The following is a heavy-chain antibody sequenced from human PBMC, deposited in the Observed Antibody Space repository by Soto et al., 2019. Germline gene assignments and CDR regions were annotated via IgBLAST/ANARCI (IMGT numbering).Heavy chain of an antibody. CDR1: GGSISRGASY. CDR2: IYYSGST. V-gene: IGHV4-30-4*01. CDR3: ARDPPLSSWNYYYYGMDV. D-gene: IGHD6-13*01. Sequence: SETLSLTCTVSGGSISRGASYWSWIRQPPGQGLEWIGYIYYSGSTYYNPSLKSGVTISVVTSKNQSSVKLRSVLAADTAVYYCARDPPLSSWNYYYYGMDVWGQGTTVTVSS. J-gene: IGHJ6*02.